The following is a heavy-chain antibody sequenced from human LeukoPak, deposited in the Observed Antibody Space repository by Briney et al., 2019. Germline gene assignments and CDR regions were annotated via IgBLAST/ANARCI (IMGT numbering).Heavy chain of an antibody. V-gene: IGHV1-18*01. D-gene: IGHD6-6*01. J-gene: IGHJ6*02. CDR2: ISAYNGNT. CDR1: GYTFTSYG. CDR3: ARTSNSPGVCYYGMDV. Sequence: ASVKVSCKASGYTFTSYGISWVRQAPGQGLEWMGWISAYNGNTNYAQKLQGRVTMTTDTSTSTAYMELRSLRSDDAAVYYCARTSNSPGVCYYGMDVWGQGTTVTVSS.